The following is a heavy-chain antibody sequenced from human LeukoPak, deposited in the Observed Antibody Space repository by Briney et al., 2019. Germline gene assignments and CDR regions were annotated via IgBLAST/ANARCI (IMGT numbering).Heavy chain of an antibody. J-gene: IGHJ3*02. CDR3: VRPVVDAFDI. V-gene: IGHV4-34*01. CDR2: INHSGST. D-gene: IGHD1-1*01. CDR1: GGSFSGYY. Sequence: SETLSLTCAVYGGSFSGYYWSWIRQPPGKGLEWIGEINHSGSTNYNPSLKSRVTISVDTSKNQFSLKLSSVTAADTAVYYCVRPVVDAFDIWGQGTMVTVSS.